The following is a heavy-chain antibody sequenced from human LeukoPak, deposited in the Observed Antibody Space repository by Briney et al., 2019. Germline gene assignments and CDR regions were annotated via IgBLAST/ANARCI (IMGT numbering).Heavy chain of an antibody. D-gene: IGHD6-13*01. V-gene: IGHV3-21*01. CDR3: AKGAAAGSDGYFQH. J-gene: IGHJ1*01. CDR1: GFSFSSYR. Sequence: GGSLRLSCAASGFSFSSYRLNWVRHAPGKGLEGVSSISSSSSYIYYADSVKGRFTISRDNAKKSLYLQMNSLRAEDTAVYYCAKGAAAGSDGYFQHWGQGTLVTVSS. CDR2: ISSSSSYI.